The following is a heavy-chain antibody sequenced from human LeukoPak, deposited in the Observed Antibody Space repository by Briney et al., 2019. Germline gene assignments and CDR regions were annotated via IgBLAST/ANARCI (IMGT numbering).Heavy chain of an antibody. Sequence: SETLSLTCTVSGYSISSGYYWGWIRQPPGKGLEWIGSIYYSGSTYYNPSLKSRVTISVDTSKNQFSLKLSSVTAADTAVYYCGSYVWGSYRQRAFDYWGQGTLVTVSS. CDR2: IYYSGST. CDR1: GYSISSGYY. CDR3: GSYVWGSYRQRAFDY. J-gene: IGHJ4*02. V-gene: IGHV4-38-2*02. D-gene: IGHD3-16*02.